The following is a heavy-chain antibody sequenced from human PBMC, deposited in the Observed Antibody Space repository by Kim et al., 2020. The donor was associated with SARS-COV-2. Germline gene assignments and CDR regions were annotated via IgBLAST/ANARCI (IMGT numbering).Heavy chain of an antibody. CDR2: IFYSGST. Sequence: SETLSLTCTVYGASLSSYYWSWIRQPPGKGLEWIGYIFYSGSTNYNPSLKSRVTISVDTSKNQFSLKLSSVTAADTAVYYCARGWGGAFDFWG. CDR1: GASLSSYY. D-gene: IGHD3-16*01. V-gene: IGHV4-59*08. J-gene: IGHJ3*01. CDR3: ARGWGGAFDF.